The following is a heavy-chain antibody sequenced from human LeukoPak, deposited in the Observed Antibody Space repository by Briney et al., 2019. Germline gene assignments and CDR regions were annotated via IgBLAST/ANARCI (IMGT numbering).Heavy chain of an antibody. Sequence: SETLSLTCTVSGGSISSYYWSWNRQPPGKGLEWIGYIYYSGNTNYNPSLKSRVTISVDTSKNQFSLKLSSVTAADTAVYYCARVRVNDSSGYYYGPPTYYFDYWGQGTLVTVSS. CDR1: GGSISSYY. V-gene: IGHV4-59*01. CDR2: IYYSGNT. J-gene: IGHJ4*02. CDR3: ARVRVNDSSGYYYGPPTYYFDY. D-gene: IGHD3-22*01.